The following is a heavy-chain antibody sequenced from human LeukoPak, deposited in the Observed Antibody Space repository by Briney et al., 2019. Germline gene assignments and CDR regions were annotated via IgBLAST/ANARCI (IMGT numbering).Heavy chain of an antibody. Sequence: PGGSLRLSCVASGFTFSSHWMHWVRQVPGKGLVWVSRIDYEGGTTDYADSVEGRLTISRDNARNTLYLQMNSLRAEDTAIYYCARNNWGIDYWGLGALVTVSS. CDR2: IDYEGGTT. CDR1: GFTFSSHW. CDR3: ARNNWGIDY. J-gene: IGHJ4*01. V-gene: IGHV3-74*01. D-gene: IGHD1/OR15-1a*01.